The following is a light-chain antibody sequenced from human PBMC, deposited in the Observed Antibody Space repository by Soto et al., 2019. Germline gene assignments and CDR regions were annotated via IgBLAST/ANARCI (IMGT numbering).Light chain of an antibody. V-gene: IGKV1-9*01. J-gene: IGKJ1*01. CDR1: QDISFY. CDR2: AAS. CDR3: QQYDSSWT. Sequence: DIQLTQSPSFLSASVGDRVTITCRASQDISFYLAWYQQKAGKAPKLLIYAASTLQGGVPSRFSGSKSGTEFTLTISSLQPEDFAVYYCQQYDSSWTFGQGTKVDIK.